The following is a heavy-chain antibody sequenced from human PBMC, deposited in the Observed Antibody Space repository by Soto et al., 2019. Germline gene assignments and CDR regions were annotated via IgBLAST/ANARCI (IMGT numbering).Heavy chain of an antibody. Sequence: SETLSLTCAVYGGSFSGYYWSWIRQPPGKGLEWIGEINHSGSTNYNPSLKSRVTISVDTSKNQFSLKLSSVTAADTAVYYCARGYSSSSYYYYYYMDVWGKGTTVTVSS. J-gene: IGHJ6*03. CDR3: ARGYSSSSYYYYYYMDV. CDR1: GGSFSGYY. D-gene: IGHD6-6*01. V-gene: IGHV4-34*01. CDR2: INHSGST.